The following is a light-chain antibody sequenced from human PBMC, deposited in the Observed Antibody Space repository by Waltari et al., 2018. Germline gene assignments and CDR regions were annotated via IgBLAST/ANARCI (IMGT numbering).Light chain of an antibody. V-gene: IGLV2-14*03. CDR2: DVS. J-gene: IGLJ3*02. CDR1: ISDVGAYNY. CDR3: SSYTSGSTLWV. Sequence: SALTQPASVSGSPSQSITLSRTGTISDVGAYNYISWYQQHPGTAPKLMIYDVSNRPSGVSDRFSGSKSGNTASLTISGLQAEDEAYYYCSSYTSGSTLWVFGGGTKLTVL.